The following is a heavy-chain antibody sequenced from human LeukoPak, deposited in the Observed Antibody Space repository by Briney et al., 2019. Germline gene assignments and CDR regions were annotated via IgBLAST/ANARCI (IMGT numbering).Heavy chain of an antibody. CDR2: IYPGDSDT. D-gene: IGHD3-22*01. Sequence: GESLKISCKGSGYSFTSYWIGWVRQMPGKGLEWMGIIYPGDSDTRYSPSFQGQVTISADKSISTAYLQWSSLEASDTAMYYCARSDYYATSDYRTHYFDYWGQGTLVTVSS. CDR3: ARSDYYATSDYRTHYFDY. J-gene: IGHJ4*02. CDR1: GYSFTSYW. V-gene: IGHV5-51*01.